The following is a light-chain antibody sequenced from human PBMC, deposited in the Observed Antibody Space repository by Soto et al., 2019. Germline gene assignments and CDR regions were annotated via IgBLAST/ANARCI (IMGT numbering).Light chain of an antibody. CDR3: QQYDSSPWT. CDR1: QRVSSSF. J-gene: IGKJ1*01. Sequence: EIVLPQSPGTLSLSPGERATRSCRASQRVSSSFLNWYQQKPGQAPRLLIYGASSRATGIQDRFSGSGCGTAFTLTISRLEPEDFAVYYCQQYDSSPWTCGQGTKVEIK. CDR2: GAS. V-gene: IGKV3-20*01.